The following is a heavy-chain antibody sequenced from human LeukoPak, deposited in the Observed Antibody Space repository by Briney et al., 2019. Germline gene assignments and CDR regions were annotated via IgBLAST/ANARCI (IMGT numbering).Heavy chain of an antibody. CDR3: ARDRGIGSSSWYPLDY. Sequence: GASVKVFCKASGYTFTSYYMHWVRQAPGQGLEWMGIINPSGGSTSYAQKFQGRVTMTRDTSTSTVYMELSSLRSEDTAVYYCARDRGIGSSSWYPLDYWGQGTLVTVSS. V-gene: IGHV1-46*01. D-gene: IGHD6-13*01. CDR2: INPSGGST. J-gene: IGHJ4*02. CDR1: GYTFTSYY.